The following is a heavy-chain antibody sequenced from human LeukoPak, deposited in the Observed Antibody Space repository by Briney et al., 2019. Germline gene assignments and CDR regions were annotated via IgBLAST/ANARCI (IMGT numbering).Heavy chain of an antibody. J-gene: IGHJ4*02. CDR1: GGSISSYY. D-gene: IGHD5-18*01. CDR3: ARRRQLWLPFDY. CDR2: IYTSGST. Sequence: SETLSLTCTVSGGSISSYYWSWIRQPPGKGLKWIGYIYTSGSTNYNPSLKSRVTISVDTSKNQFSLKLSSVTAADTAVYYCARRRQLWLPFDYWGQGTLVTVSS. V-gene: IGHV4-4*09.